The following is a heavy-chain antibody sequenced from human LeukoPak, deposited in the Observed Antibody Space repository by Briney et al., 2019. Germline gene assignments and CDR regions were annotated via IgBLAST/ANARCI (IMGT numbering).Heavy chain of an antibody. V-gene: IGHV4-30-2*01. D-gene: IGHD2-21*02. Sequence: SQTLSLTCTVSGGSISSGGYYWSWIRQPPGKGLEWIGYIYHSGSTYYNPSLKSRLTISVHTSKNQFSMKLSSVTAADTAVYYCARGGQPLLGNWFDPWGRGTLVTVSS. CDR3: ARGGQPLLGNWFDP. CDR1: GGSISSGGYY. CDR2: IYHSGST. J-gene: IGHJ5*02.